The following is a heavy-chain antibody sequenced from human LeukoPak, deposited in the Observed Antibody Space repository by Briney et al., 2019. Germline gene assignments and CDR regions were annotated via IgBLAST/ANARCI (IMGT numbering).Heavy chain of an antibody. CDR3: AKSHSVAQRGYFDF. Sequence: GGSLRLSCAASGFTFSTYAMGWVRLAPGKELEWVSTTSDSGGETYYADSVKGRFTISRDNSKNTQYLQMNSLRAEDTAFYYCAKSHSVAQRGYFDFWGQGTLVTVSS. D-gene: IGHD3-10*01. CDR2: TSDSGGET. J-gene: IGHJ4*02. CDR1: GFTFSTYA. V-gene: IGHV3-23*01.